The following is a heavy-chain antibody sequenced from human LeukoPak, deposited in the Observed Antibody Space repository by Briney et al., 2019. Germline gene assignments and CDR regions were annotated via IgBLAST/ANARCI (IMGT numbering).Heavy chain of an antibody. Sequence: SETLSLTCTVSGGSISSYYWTWIRQSAGKGLEWIGRIYTSGSTNYNPSLKSRVTMSVDTSKNQFSLNLSSVTAADTAVYYCATPTPLHRAAFDIWGQGTTVTVSS. CDR2: IYTSGST. CDR3: ATPTPLHRAAFDI. CDR1: GGSISSYY. J-gene: IGHJ3*02. D-gene: IGHD3-10*01. V-gene: IGHV4-4*07.